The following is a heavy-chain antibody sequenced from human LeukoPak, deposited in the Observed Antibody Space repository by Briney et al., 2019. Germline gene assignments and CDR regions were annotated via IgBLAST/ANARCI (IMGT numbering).Heavy chain of an antibody. CDR1: GYTFTSYD. J-gene: IGHJ5*02. D-gene: IGHD6-6*01. V-gene: IGHV1-8*02. Sequence: ASVKVSCKASGYTFTSYDINWVRQATGQGLEWMGWMNPNSGNTGYAQKFQGRVTMTRDTSTSTVYMELSSLRSEDTAVYYCARDGIAARPRNWFDPWGQGTLVTVSS. CDR3: ARDGIAARPRNWFDP. CDR2: MNPNSGNT.